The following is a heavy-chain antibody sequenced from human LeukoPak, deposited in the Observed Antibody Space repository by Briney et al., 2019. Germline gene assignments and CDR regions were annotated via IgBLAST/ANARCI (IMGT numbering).Heavy chain of an antibody. CDR2: IYYTGGT. V-gene: IGHV4-38-2*02. Sequence: SETLSLTCTVSGGSISSGYYWGWIRQPPGRGLEWIGSIYYTGGTLYNPSLKSRVTISVDTSKNQFSLKLSSVTAADTAVYYWARDHGASDYWGQGTLVTVSS. CDR1: GGSISSGYY. J-gene: IGHJ4*02. CDR3: ARDHGASDY.